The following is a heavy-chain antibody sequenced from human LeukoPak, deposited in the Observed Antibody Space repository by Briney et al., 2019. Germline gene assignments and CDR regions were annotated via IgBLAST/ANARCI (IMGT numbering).Heavy chain of an antibody. CDR1: GYTFTSYD. J-gene: IGHJ6*03. V-gene: IGHV1-8*01. Sequence: GASVKVSCKASGYTFTSYDINWVRQATGQGLEWMGWMNPNSGNTGYAQKFQGRVTMTKNTSMTTAYMELNSLRSEDTAVYYCARALSWTTDSYYYMDVWGKGTTVTVSS. CDR2: MNPNSGNT. D-gene: IGHD3/OR15-3a*01. CDR3: ARALSWTTDSYYYMDV.